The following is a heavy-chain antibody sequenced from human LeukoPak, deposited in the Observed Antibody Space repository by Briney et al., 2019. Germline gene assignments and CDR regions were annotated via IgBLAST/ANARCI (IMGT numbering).Heavy chain of an antibody. D-gene: IGHD1-1*01. V-gene: IGHV3-74*01. J-gene: IGHJ5*02. CDR3: ISTLCGRYDL. CDR2: MFPYGRPI. Sequence: GGSLRLSCAASGFTLSSYWMHGVRQAPGKGGEWVSRMFPYGRPIDYADPVKGRFTISRDNAKDTLYLKMSILRDEDRAIYYCISTLCGRYDLWGRGTMVSVSS. CDR1: GFTLSSYW.